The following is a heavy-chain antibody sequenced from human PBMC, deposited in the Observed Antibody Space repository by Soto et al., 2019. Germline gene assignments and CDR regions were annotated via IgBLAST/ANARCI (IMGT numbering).Heavy chain of an antibody. J-gene: IGHJ6*02. D-gene: IGHD4-17*01. CDR2: ISYDGSNK. Sequence: GGSLRLSCAASGFTFSSYGMHWVRQAPGKGLEWVAVISYDGSNKYYADSVKGRFTISRDNSKNTLYLQMNSLRAEDTAVYYCAKTTVTTGYYYGMDVWGQGTTVTVS. CDR3: AKTTVTTGYYYGMDV. CDR1: GFTFSSYG. V-gene: IGHV3-30*18.